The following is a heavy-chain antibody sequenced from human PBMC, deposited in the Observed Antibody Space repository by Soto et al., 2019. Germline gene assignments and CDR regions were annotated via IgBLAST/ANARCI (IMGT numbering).Heavy chain of an antibody. J-gene: IGHJ6*02. D-gene: IGHD3-10*01. CDR1: GYSFTSYW. V-gene: IGHV5-51*01. CDR2: IYPGDSDT. CDR3: ARGLGSGYYYYGMDI. Sequence: GESLKISCRGSGYSFTSYWVGWVRQMPGKGLEWMGLIYPGDSDTRYSPSFQGQVTISADKSISTAYLQWGSLKALDTAMYYCARGLGSGYYYYGMDIWGQGTTVTVSS.